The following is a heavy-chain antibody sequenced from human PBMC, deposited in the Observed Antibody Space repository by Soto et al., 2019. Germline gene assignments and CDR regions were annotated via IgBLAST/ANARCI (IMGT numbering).Heavy chain of an antibody. V-gene: IGHV3-23*01. D-gene: IGHD4-17*01. CDR3: AKDPSYGDYVGYYYYMDV. CDR1: GFTFNNYA. J-gene: IGHJ6*03. Sequence: GGSLRLSCAASGFTFNNYAMSWVRQAPGKGLEWVSGISGSGGGTYYADSVKGRFTISRDNSKSMLYLQINSLRAEDTAVYYYAKDPSYGDYVGYYYYMDVWGKGTTVTVSS. CDR2: ISGSGGGT.